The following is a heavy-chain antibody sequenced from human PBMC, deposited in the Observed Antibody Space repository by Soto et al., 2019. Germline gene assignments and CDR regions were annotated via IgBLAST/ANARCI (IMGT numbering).Heavy chain of an antibody. Sequence: SVKVSCKASGGTFSSYAISWVRQAPGQGLEWMGGIIPIFGTANYAQKFQGRVTITADESTSTAYMELSSLRSEDTAVYYCASALYYDSSGYYYVNFDYWGQGTLVTVSS. V-gene: IGHV1-69*13. CDR2: IIPIFGTA. CDR3: ASALYYDSSGYYYVNFDY. CDR1: GGTFSSYA. J-gene: IGHJ4*02. D-gene: IGHD3-22*01.